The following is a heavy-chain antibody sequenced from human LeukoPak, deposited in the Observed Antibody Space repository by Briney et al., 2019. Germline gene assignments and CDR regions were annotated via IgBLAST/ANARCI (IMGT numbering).Heavy chain of an antibody. V-gene: IGHV4-39*01. CDR1: GGSISSSSYY. CDR2: IYYSGST. CDR3: ARLGKGILWP. J-gene: IGHJ5*02. D-gene: IGHD2-21*01. Sequence: SGTLSLTCTVSGGSISSSSYYWGWIRQPPGKGLEWIGSIYYSGSTYYNPSLKSRVTISVDTSKNQFSLKLSSVTAADTAVYYCARLGKGILWPWGQGTLVTVSS.